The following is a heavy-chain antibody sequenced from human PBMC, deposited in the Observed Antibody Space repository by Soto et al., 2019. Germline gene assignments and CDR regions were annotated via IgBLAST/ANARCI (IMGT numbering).Heavy chain of an antibody. CDR2: IDSSGVNT. CDR1: RYTFKSHG. CDR3: VSWVSAHFDY. D-gene: IGHD3-16*01. J-gene: IGHJ4*02. V-gene: IGHV3-23*01. Sequence: PGGSLRLSCAASRYTFKSHGLSWVRQAPGKGLEWVSTIDSSGVNTHYAVSVKGRFTISRDNSRDTLHLQMHDLRADDRALYYCVSWVSAHFDYWGQGTVVTVS.